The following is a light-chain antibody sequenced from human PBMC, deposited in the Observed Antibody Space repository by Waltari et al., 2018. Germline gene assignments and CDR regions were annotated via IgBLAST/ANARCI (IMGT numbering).Light chain of an antibody. Sequence: QTALTQPASVSGSPGQSITISCTGTNGDVGDYVSWYHQLPGKAPNLLIDAVSFRPSGVSNRFSGTKAGNAASRTISGLQAEDGADYYCCSYTRSSSTRYWVFGGGTTLTVL. V-gene: IGLV2-14*03. CDR3: CSYTRSSSTRYWV. CDR2: AVS. J-gene: IGLJ3*02. CDR1: NGDVGDY.